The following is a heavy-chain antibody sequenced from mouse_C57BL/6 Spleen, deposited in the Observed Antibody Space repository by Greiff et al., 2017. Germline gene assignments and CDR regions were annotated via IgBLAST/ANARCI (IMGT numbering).Heavy chain of an antibody. J-gene: IGHJ4*01. Sequence: EVQLQQSGPELVKPGASVKISCKASGYTFTDYYMNWVKQSHGKSLEWIGDINPNNGGTSYNQKFKGKATLTVDKSSSTAYMELRSLTSEDSAVYYCASPYGSSYRAMDYWGQGTSVTVSS. V-gene: IGHV1-26*01. CDR1: GYTFTDYY. CDR2: INPNNGGT. D-gene: IGHD1-1*01. CDR3: ASPYGSSYRAMDY.